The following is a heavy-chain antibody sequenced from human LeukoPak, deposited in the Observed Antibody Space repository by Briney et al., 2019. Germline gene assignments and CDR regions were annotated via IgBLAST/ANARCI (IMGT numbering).Heavy chain of an antibody. V-gene: IGHV1-46*02. CDR3: ARAPGYYDSSGYVVQDAFDI. CDR1: GYTFNSYY. CDR2: INPSGGST. J-gene: IGHJ3*02. D-gene: IGHD3-22*01. Sequence: ASVKVSCKASGYTFNSYYMHRVRQAPGQGLGWMGIINPSGGSTSYAQKFQGRVTMTRDTSTSTVYMELSSLRSEDTAVYYCARAPGYYDSSGYVVQDAFDIWGQGTMVTVSS.